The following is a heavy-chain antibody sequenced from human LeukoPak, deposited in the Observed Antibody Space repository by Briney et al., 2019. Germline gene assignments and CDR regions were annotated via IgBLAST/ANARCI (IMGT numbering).Heavy chain of an antibody. CDR2: IGTAGDT. Sequence: GGSLRLSCAATGFTLSSHDMHWVRQGTGKGLEWVSAIGTAGDTYYPGSVKGRFTISRENAQNSLLLQMNSLRAGDTAVYYCARGYYYGMDVWGKGTTVTVSS. CDR1: GFTLSSHD. V-gene: IGHV3-13*01. J-gene: IGHJ6*04. CDR3: ARGYYYGMDV.